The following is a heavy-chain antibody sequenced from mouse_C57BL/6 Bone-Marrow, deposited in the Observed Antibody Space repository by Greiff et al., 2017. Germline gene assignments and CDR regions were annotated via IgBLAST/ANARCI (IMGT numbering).Heavy chain of an antibody. Sequence: VKVVESGPGLVAPSQSLSITCTVSGFSLTSYAISWVRQPPGKGLEWLGVIWTGGGTNYNSALKSRLSISKDNSKSQVFLKMNSLQTDDTARYYCARHAITTVVARYAMDYWGQGTSVTVSS. J-gene: IGHJ4*01. D-gene: IGHD1-1*01. CDR1: GFSLTSYA. CDR2: IWTGGGT. V-gene: IGHV2-9-1*01. CDR3: ARHAITTVVARYAMDY.